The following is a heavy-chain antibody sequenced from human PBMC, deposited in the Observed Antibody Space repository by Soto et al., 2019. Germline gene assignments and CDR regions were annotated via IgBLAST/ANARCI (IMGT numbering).Heavy chain of an antibody. CDR2: INNRGRT. V-gene: IGHV4-34*01. J-gene: IGHJ1*01. CDR3: ARAEEYFQH. Sequence: QVQLQQWGAGLLKPSETLSTPCAVYGGSFSGYSWCWIRQPPGKGLEWLGEINNRGRTNYNPSLKSRVSISVDTSKNQFSLELSSVTAADTAVYYCARAEEYFQHWGQGTLVTVSS. CDR1: GGSFSGYS.